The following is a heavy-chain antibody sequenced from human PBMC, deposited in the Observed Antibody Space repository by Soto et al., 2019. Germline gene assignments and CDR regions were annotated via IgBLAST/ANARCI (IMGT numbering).Heavy chain of an antibody. CDR3: ACDKMLWFGEVPGMDV. V-gene: IGHV3-21*01. CDR2: ISSSSSYI. CDR1: GFTFSSYS. J-gene: IGHJ6*02. D-gene: IGHD3-10*01. Sequence: EVQLVESGGGLVKPGWSLRLSCAASGFTFSSYSMNWVRQAPGKGLEWVSSISSSSSYIYYAASVKGRFTISRDNAKNSRDLQLNSRRAEDTAVYYCACDKMLWFGEVPGMDVWGRGTTVTVSS.